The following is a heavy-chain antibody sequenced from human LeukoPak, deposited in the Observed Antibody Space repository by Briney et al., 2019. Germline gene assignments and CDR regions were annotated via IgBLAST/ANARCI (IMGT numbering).Heavy chain of an antibody. CDR1: GFTFSSYA. D-gene: IGHD3-10*01. CDR2: ISGSGGST. V-gene: IGHV3-23*01. CDR3: AKPGAMVRGVITVPWFDP. Sequence: GGSLRLSCASSGFTFSSYAMSWVGQAPGEGLEWVAAISGSGGSTYYADSVKGRFTISRDNSKNTLYLQMNSLRAEDTAVYYCAKPGAMVRGVITVPWFDPWGQGTLVTVSS. J-gene: IGHJ5*02.